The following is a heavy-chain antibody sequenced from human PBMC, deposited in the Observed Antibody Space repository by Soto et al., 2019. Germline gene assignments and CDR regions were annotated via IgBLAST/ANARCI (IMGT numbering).Heavy chain of an antibody. J-gene: IGHJ5*02. Sequence: QVQLEQSGAEVKKPGASVKVSCKASGYTFTSYGISWVRQAPGQGLEWMGRISAYNGNTNYAQKLQGRVTMTTDTPTSTAYMGLRSLRSDDTAVYYCARVVGALGHWFDPWGQGTLVTVSS. CDR3: ARVVGALGHWFDP. CDR1: GYTFTSYG. D-gene: IGHD2-15*01. V-gene: IGHV1-18*01. CDR2: ISAYNGNT.